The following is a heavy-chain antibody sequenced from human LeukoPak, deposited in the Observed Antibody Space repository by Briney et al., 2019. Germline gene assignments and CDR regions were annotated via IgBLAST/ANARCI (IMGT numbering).Heavy chain of an antibody. CDR3: AKSIDY. J-gene: IGHJ4*02. V-gene: IGHV3-7*01. Sequence: GGSLRLSCAASGFTFSNYWMNWVRQAPGKGLEWVATIKEDGSEKYYVDSVKGRFTISRDNDKNSLYLQMNSLRAEDTAMYYCAKSIDYWGQGILVTVSS. CDR1: GFTFSNYW. CDR2: IKEDGSEK.